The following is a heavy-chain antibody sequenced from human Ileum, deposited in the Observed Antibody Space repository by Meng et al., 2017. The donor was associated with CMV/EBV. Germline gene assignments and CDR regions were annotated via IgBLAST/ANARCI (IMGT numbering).Heavy chain of an antibody. D-gene: IGHD5-12*01. CDR2: IKSDGSNT. Sequence: QAVGSGGGVVPPGESLCTSLVASGFIFSSSWMHWVRQVTGKGLVWVSRIKSDGSNTDYADSVKGRFAISRDDAKTSLYLQMNSLRAEDTAVYYCAKVGYNGWEFDHWGQGTLVTVSS. V-gene: IGHV3-74*01. CDR3: AKVGYNGWEFDH. J-gene: IGHJ4*02. CDR1: GFIFSSSW.